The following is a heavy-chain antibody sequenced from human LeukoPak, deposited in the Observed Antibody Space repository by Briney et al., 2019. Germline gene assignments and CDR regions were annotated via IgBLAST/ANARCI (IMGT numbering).Heavy chain of an antibody. Sequence: ASVKVSCKASGYTFTSYDINWARQATGQGLEWMGWMNPNSGNTGYAQKFQGRVTMTRNTSISTAYMELSSLRSEDTAVYYCARGYCSSTSCHIMDVWGQGTTVTVSS. CDR3: ARGYCSSTSCHIMDV. J-gene: IGHJ6*02. V-gene: IGHV1-8*01. CDR2: MNPNSGNT. CDR1: GYTFTSYD. D-gene: IGHD2-2*01.